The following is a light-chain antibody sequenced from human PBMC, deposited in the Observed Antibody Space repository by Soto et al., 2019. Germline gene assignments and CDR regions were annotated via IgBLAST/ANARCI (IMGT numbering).Light chain of an antibody. CDR3: ETWDSSLSAVV. CDR1: SSNIGNNH. J-gene: IGLJ2*01. V-gene: IGLV1-51*01. Sequence: QSVLTQPPSVSAAPGQKVTISCSGASSNIGNNHVFWYQQLPGIAPKLLIYDNNKRPSGIPDRFSGSKSGTSATLGITGLQTGDEADYYCETWDSSLSAVVFGGGTKVTVL. CDR2: DNN.